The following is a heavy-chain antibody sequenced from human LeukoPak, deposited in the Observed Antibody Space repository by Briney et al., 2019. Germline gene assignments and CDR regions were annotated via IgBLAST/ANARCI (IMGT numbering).Heavy chain of an antibody. V-gene: IGHV4-34*01. CDR3: ARAPSVGWFHIDY. CDR1: GGSFSGYY. Sequence: SETLSLTCAVYGGSFSGYYWSWIRQPPGKGLEWIGEINHSGSTNYNPSLKSRVTISVDTSKNQFSLKLSSVTAADTAVYYCARAPSVGWFHIDYWGQGTLVTVSS. D-gene: IGHD2-15*01. J-gene: IGHJ4*02. CDR2: INHSGST.